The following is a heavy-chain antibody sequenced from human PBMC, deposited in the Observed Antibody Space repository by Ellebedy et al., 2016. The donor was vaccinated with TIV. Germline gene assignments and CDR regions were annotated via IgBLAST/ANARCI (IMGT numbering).Heavy chain of an antibody. CDR1: GGSISSGGYY. D-gene: IGHD3-10*01. CDR2: IYYSGST. Sequence: LRLSCTLSGGSISSGGYYWSWIRQHPGKGLEWIGYIYYSGSTYYNPSLKSRVTILVDTSKNQLSLKLSSVTAADTAVYYCARVGTMVRGVIALGMDVWGQGTTVTVSS. V-gene: IGHV4-31*03. J-gene: IGHJ6*02. CDR3: ARVGTMVRGVIALGMDV.